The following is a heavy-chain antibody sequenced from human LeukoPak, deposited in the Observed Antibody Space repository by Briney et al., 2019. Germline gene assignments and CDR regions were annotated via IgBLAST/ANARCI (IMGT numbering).Heavy chain of an antibody. D-gene: IGHD6-13*01. Sequence: SETLSLTCTVSGGSISSSSYYWGWIRQPPGKGPEWIGSIYYSGSTYYNPSLKSRVTISVDTSKNQFSLKLSSVTAADTAVYYCARGQQLVRKIDYWGQGTLVTVSS. CDR3: ARGQQLVRKIDY. CDR2: IYYSGST. J-gene: IGHJ4*02. V-gene: IGHV4-39*01. CDR1: GGSISSSSYY.